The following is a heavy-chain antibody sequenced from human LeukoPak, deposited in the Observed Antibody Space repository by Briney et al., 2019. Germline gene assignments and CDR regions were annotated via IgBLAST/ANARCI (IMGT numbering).Heavy chain of an antibody. V-gene: IGHV3-53*05. CDR2: IYSGGST. J-gene: IGHJ4*02. CDR3: ARPSPPGDGYNPPDH. Sequence: GGSLRLSCAASGCTVSSNYMSWVRQAPGKGLEWVSVIYSGGSTYYADSMKGRITISRDNSKNTLFLQMNNLRSEDTAVYFCARPSPPGDGYNPPDHWGQGTLVTVSS. CDR1: GCTVSSNY. D-gene: IGHD5-24*01.